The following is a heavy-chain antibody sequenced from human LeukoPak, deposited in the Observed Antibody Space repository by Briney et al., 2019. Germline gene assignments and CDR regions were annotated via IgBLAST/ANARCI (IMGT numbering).Heavy chain of an antibody. CDR1: GFTFSSYG. CDR2: ISYDGSNK. V-gene: IGHV3-30*03. CDR3: ARGPDYDILADYFDY. J-gene: IGHJ4*02. Sequence: PGRSLRLSCAASGFTFSSYGMHWVRQAPGKGLEWVAVISYDGSNKFYADSVRGRFTISRDNSKNTLFLQMNSLRPEDTAVYYCARGPDYDILADYFDYWGQGTLVTVSS. D-gene: IGHD3-9*01.